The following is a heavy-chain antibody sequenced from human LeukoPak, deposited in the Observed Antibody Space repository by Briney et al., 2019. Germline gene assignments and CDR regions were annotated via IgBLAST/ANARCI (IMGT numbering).Heavy chain of an antibody. Sequence: PSETLSLTCAVSGDSISNNHWWSWVRQPPRKGLEWIGEIDHGGSTNFNPSLKSRVTMSVDRSNTQFSLRLTSVTAADTAVYYCARGEERGSGTVHFDYWGQGTLVTVSS. D-gene: IGHD3-10*01. V-gene: IGHV4-4*02. CDR3: ARGEERGSGTVHFDY. CDR1: GDSISNNHW. CDR2: IDHGGST. J-gene: IGHJ4*02.